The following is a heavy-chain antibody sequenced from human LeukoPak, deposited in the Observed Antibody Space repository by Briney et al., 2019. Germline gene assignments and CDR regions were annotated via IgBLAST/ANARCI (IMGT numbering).Heavy chain of an antibody. D-gene: IGHD3-3*01. CDR2: INHSGYT. J-gene: IGHJ4*02. CDR1: GGSFSDYY. V-gene: IGHV4-34*01. CDR3: ARGGSYYDFWSGRAPFTP. Sequence: SETLSLTCVVYGGSFSDYYWSWIRQPPGKGLEWIGEINHSGYTNYNPSLRSRITISVDTSKNQFSLNLSYMTAADTAVYHCARGGSYYDFWSGRAPFTPWGQGTLVTVSS.